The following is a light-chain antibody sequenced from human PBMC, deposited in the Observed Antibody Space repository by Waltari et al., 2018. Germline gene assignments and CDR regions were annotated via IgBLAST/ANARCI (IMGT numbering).Light chain of an antibody. Sequence: EIVMTQSPATLSVSPGDRATLSCRASQSVSSNLAWYQQKPGQAPRLLIYGASTRATGIPARFSGSGSGTEFSLTISSLQSEDFAVYYCQQYHDWPETFGQGTKVEI. CDR2: GAS. CDR3: QQYHDWPET. V-gene: IGKV3-15*01. J-gene: IGKJ1*01. CDR1: QSVSSN.